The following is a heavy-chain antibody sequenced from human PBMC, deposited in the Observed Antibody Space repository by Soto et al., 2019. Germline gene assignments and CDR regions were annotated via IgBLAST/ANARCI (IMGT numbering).Heavy chain of an antibody. CDR3: ARGDSSGYYYVGAFDI. CDR1: GGTFSSYA. Sequence: GASVKVSCKASGGTFSSYAISWVRQAPGQGLEWMGWISAYNGNTNYAQKLQGRVTMTTDTSTSTAYMELRNLRSDDTAVYYCARGDSSGYYYVGAFDIWGQGTMVTVSS. V-gene: IGHV1-18*01. CDR2: ISAYNGNT. D-gene: IGHD3-22*01. J-gene: IGHJ3*02.